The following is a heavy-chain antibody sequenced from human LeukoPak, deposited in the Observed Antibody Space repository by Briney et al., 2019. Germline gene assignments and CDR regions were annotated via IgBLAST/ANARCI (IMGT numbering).Heavy chain of an antibody. D-gene: IGHD2-2*01. CDR1: GFTFSDYC. V-gene: IGHV3-11*01. CDR3: SPAAMPSDWFDP. CDR2: ISSSGSTI. J-gene: IGHJ5*02. Sequence: PGGSLRLSCAASGFTFSDYCMSWIRQAPGKGLEWVSYISSSGSTIYYADSVKGRFTISRDNAENSLYLQMNSLRAEDTAVYYCSPAAMPSDWFDPWGQGTLVTVSS.